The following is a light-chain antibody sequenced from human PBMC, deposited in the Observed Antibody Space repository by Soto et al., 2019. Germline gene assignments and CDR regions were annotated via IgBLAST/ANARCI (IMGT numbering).Light chain of an antibody. CDR3: QKYTSAPDS. J-gene: IGKJ2*03. V-gene: IGKV1-27*01. Sequence: DIQMTQSPSSLSASVGDRVTFTCRASQGISNYLAWFQQKPGEVPKLLMYGASTLQSGVPSRFSGSGSGTDFTLTISSMQPKDVENYYCQKYTSAPDSFGKGTKLEVE. CDR1: QGISNY. CDR2: GAS.